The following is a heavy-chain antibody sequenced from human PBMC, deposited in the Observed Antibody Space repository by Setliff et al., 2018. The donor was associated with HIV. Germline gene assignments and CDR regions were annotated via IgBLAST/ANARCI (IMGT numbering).Heavy chain of an antibody. CDR1: GGPFSSSSYY. CDR2: LRPSGNT. V-gene: IGHV4-39*01. Sequence: SETLSLTCTVSGGPFSSSSYYWGWIRQPPGKGLEWVGRLRPSGNTYYNPSLKSRVTISVDTSKNQFSLNLSSVTAADTAVYYCARHGAFYYYYSMDVWGKGTTVTVSS. CDR3: ARHGAFYYYYSMDV. J-gene: IGHJ6*03.